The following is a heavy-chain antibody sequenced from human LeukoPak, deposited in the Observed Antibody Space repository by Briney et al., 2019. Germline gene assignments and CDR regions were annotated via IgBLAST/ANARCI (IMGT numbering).Heavy chain of an antibody. Sequence: GGSLRLSCAASGFTFRDHEMNWVRQAPGKGLEWLSYISRSSHTIFYADSVKGRFTISRENAKNSLNLQMNSLRAEDTAVYYCARESAVTGKPPSFDYWGQGTLVTVSS. CDR1: GFTFRDHE. J-gene: IGHJ4*02. V-gene: IGHV3-48*03. D-gene: IGHD2-21*02. CDR3: ARESAVTGKPPSFDY. CDR2: ISRSSHTI.